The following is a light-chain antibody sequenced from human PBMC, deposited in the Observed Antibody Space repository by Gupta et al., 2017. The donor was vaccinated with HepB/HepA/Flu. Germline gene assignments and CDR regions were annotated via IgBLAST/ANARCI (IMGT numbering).Light chain of an antibody. CDR1: SSDVGGYNY. CDR2: EVS. J-gene: IGLJ2*01. V-gene: IGLV2-8*01. Sequence: QSALTQPPSASGSPGQSVTISCTGTSSDVGGYNYLSWYQQHPGKAPNLMIYEVSKRPSGVPDRFSGSKSGNTASLTVSGLQAEDEADYYCSSYAGSNNLVFGGGTKLTVL. CDR3: SSYAGSNNLV.